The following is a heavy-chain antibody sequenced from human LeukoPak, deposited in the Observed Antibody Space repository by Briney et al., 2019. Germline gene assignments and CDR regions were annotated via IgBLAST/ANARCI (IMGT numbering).Heavy chain of an antibody. CDR1: GFTFSSYW. CDR3: ATTRGSYSFDY. D-gene: IGHD1-26*01. V-gene: IGHV3-7*01. J-gene: IGHJ4*02. Sequence: GGSLRLSCAASGFTFSSYWMTWVRQTPGKGLEWVANIKQDGSEKYYVDSVKGRFTISRDNAKNSLSLQMNSLRAEDTALYYCATTRGSYSFDYWGQGTLVTVSS. CDR2: IKQDGSEK.